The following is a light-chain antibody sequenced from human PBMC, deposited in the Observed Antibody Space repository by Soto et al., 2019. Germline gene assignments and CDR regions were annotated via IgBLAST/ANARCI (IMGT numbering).Light chain of an antibody. Sequence: SPGERATLSCRASQSVSSSYLAWYQQKPGQAPRLLIYGASSRATGIPDRFSGSGSGTDFTLTISRLEPEDFAVYYCQQMQTFGQGSKVDIK. CDR1: QSVSSSY. V-gene: IGKV3-20*01. CDR2: GAS. J-gene: IGKJ1*01. CDR3: QQMQT.